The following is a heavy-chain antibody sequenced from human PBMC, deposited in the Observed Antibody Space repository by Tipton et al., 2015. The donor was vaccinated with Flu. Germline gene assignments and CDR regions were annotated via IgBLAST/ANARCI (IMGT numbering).Heavy chain of an antibody. CDR2: IYHSGST. CDR3: ARGINDLTGPRFDY. D-gene: IGHD3-9*01. Sequence: LRLSCAVSGYSISSGYYWGWIRQPPGKGLEWIGSIYHSGSTYYNPSLKSRVTISVDTSKNQFSLKLSSVTAADTAVYYCARGINDLTGPRFDYWGQGTLVTVSS. J-gene: IGHJ4*02. V-gene: IGHV4-38-2*01. CDR1: GYSISSGYY.